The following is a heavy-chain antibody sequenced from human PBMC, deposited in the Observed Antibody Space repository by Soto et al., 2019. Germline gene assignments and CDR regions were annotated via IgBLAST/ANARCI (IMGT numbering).Heavy chain of an antibody. CDR3: TTYPLERWSGVLDHYGMDV. Sequence: GGSLRLSCAASGFTFSNAWMNWVRQAPGKGLEWVGRIKSKTDGGTTDYAAPVKGRFTISRDDSKNTLYLQMNSLKTEDTAVYYCTTYPLERWSGVLDHYGMDVWGQGTTVTVSS. D-gene: IGHD3-3*01. J-gene: IGHJ6*02. CDR1: GFTFSNAW. CDR2: IKSKTDGGTT. V-gene: IGHV3-15*07.